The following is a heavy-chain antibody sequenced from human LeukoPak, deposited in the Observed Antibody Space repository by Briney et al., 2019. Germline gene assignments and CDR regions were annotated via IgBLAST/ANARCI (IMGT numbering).Heavy chain of an antibody. J-gene: IGHJ6*02. CDR1: GFTFSSYW. CDR3: AGDSAYYYGSGSYSVYYYYYYGMDV. D-gene: IGHD3-10*01. V-gene: IGHV3-7*01. Sequence: GGSLRLSCAASGFTFSSYWMSWVRQAPGKGLEWVANIKQDGSEKYYVDSVKGRFTISRDNAKNSLYLQMNSLRAEDTAVYYCAGDSAYYYGSGSYSVYYYYYYGMDVWGQGTTVTVSS. CDR2: IKQDGSEK.